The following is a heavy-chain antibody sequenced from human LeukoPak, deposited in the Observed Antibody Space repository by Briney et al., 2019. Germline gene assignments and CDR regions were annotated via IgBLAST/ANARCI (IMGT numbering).Heavy chain of an antibody. CDR3: TTDLGYCSSTSCHPSGSLDY. V-gene: IGHV3-15*07. CDR2: IKSKTDGGTT. J-gene: IGHJ4*02. CDR1: GFTFSNAW. D-gene: IGHD2-2*01. Sequence: GGSLRLSCAASGFTFSNAWMNWVRQAPGKGLEWVGRIKSKTDGGTTDYAAPVKGRFTISRDDSKNTLYLQMNSLKTEDTAVYYCTTDLGYCSSTSCHPSGSLDYWGQGTLVTVSS.